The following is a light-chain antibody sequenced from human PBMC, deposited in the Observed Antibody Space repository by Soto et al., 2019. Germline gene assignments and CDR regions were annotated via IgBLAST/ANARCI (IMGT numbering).Light chain of an antibody. V-gene: IGKV4-1*01. Sequence: DIVMTQSPDSLVVSLGERATIDCKSSQSILFTSSNKNYLAWYQQKPGQPPKLLIYWASTRESGVPDRFSGSGSGTDFTLTISSLQAEDVAVYYCQQYYSTPMYTFGQGTKLEIK. CDR2: WAS. CDR1: QSILFTSSNKNY. J-gene: IGKJ2*01. CDR3: QQYYSTPMYT.